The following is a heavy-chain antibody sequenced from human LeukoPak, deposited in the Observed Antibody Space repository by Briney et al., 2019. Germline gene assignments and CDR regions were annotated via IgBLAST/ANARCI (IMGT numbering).Heavy chain of an antibody. J-gene: IGHJ4*02. CDR1: GGSISSHY. CDR3: ARGEARYGNFDY. V-gene: IGHV4-59*11. D-gene: IGHD5-18*01. Sequence: SETLSLTCTVSGGSISSHYWSWIRQPPGKGLEWIGYIYYSGSTNYNPSLKSRVTISVDTSKNQFSLKLSSVTAADTAVYYCARGEARYGNFDYWGQGTLVTVSS. CDR2: IYYSGST.